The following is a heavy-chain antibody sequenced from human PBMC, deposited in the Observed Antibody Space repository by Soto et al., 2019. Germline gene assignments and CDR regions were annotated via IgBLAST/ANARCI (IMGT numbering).Heavy chain of an antibody. CDR1: GGPISSYY. CDR2: IYYSGST. CDR3: AGLEWLRFSWSDP. J-gene: IGHJ5*02. D-gene: IGHD5-12*01. V-gene: IGHV4-59*01. Sequence: PSETLSLTCTVSGGPISSYYWSWIRQPPGKGLEWIGYIYYSGSTNYNPSLKSRVTISVDTSKNQFSLKLSSVTAADTAVYYCAGLEWLRFSWSDPWGQGTLVTVSS.